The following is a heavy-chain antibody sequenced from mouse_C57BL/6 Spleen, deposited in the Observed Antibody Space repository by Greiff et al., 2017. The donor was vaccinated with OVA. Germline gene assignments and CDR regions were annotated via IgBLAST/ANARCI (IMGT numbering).Heavy chain of an antibody. Sequence: QVQLKQPGTELVKPGASVKLSCKASGYTFTSYWMHWVKQRPGQGLEWIGNINPSNGGTNYNEKFKSKATLTVDKSSSTAYMQLSSLTSEDSAVYYCARKGLSTMVTYWYFDVWGTGTTVTVSS. CDR2: INPSNGGT. D-gene: IGHD2-2*01. V-gene: IGHV1-53*01. CDR3: ARKGLSTMVTYWYFDV. CDR1: GYTFTSYW. J-gene: IGHJ1*03.